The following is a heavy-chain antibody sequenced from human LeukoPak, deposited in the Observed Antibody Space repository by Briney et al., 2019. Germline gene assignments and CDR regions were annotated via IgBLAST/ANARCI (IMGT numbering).Heavy chain of an antibody. CDR2: IYYSGST. CDR1: GGSISSYY. J-gene: IGHJ6*02. D-gene: IGHD5-18*01. Sequence: SSETLSLTCTVSGGSISSYYWTWIRQPPGKGLEWIGYIYYSGSTNYNPSLKSRVTISVDTSKNQSSLKLSSVTAADTAVYYCARAGYSFHYGMDVWGQGTTVTVSS. V-gene: IGHV4-59*01. CDR3: ARAGYSFHYGMDV.